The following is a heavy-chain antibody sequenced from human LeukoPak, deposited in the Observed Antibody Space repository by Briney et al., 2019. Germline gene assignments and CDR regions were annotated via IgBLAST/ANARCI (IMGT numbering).Heavy chain of an antibody. J-gene: IGHJ6*03. CDR3: ARDTHYDILTGYYLYYYYYYMDV. D-gene: IGHD3-9*01. CDR2: IYYSGST. CDR1: GGSISSYY. V-gene: IGHV4-59*12. Sequence: SETLSLTCTVSGGSISSYYWSWIRQPPGKGLEWIGYIYYSGSTNYNPPLKSRVTISVDTSKNQFSLKLSSVTAADTAVYYCARDTHYDILTGYYLYYYYYYMDVWGKGTTVAVSS.